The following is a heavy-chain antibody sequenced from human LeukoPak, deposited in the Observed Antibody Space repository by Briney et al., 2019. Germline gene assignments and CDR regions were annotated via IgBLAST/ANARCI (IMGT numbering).Heavy chain of an antibody. J-gene: IGHJ4*02. Sequence: GGSLRLSCAASGFTFSSYSMNWVRQAPGKGLEWVSSISSSSSYIYYADSVKGRFTISRDNAKNSLYLQMNSLRAEDTAVYYCATVAGMRSLRYYFHYWGQGTLVTVSS. D-gene: IGHD6-19*01. CDR1: GFTFSSYS. V-gene: IGHV3-21*04. CDR2: ISSSSSYI. CDR3: ATVAGMRSLRYYFHY.